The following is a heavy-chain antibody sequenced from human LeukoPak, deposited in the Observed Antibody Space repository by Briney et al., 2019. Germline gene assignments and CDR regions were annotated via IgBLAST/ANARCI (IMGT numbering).Heavy chain of an antibody. V-gene: IGHV4-39*01. J-gene: IGHJ3*02. CDR1: GGSISSRSYY. CDR3: ARSGEMATIDAFDI. D-gene: IGHD5-24*01. Sequence: SETLSLTCTVSGGSISSRSYYWGWIRQPPGKGLEWIGSIYYSGSTYYNPSLKSRVTISVDTSKNQFSLKLSSVTAADTAVYYCARSGEMATIDAFDIWGQGTMVTVSS. CDR2: IYYSGST.